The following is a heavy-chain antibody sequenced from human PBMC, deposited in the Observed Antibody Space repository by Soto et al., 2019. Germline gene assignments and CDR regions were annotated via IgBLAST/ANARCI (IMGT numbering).Heavy chain of an antibody. CDR3: ARLGYYYDSSGYYWADWFDP. CDR1: GYSFTSYW. V-gene: IGHV5-51*01. D-gene: IGHD3-22*01. J-gene: IGHJ5*02. Sequence: EVQLVQSGAEVKKPGESLKISCKGSGYSFTSYWIGWVRQMPGKGLEWMGIIYPGDSDTRYSPSFQGQVTISADKSISTAYLQWRSLKASDTAMYYCARLGYYYDSSGYYWADWFDPWGQGTLVTVSS. CDR2: IYPGDSDT.